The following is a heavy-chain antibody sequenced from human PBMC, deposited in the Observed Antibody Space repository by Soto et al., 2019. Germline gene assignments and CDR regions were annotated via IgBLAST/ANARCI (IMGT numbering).Heavy chain of an antibody. Sequence: QVQLVQSGAEVKKPGASVKVSCKASGYSFTNDDISWVRRAPGQGLAWMGWMSPKTGNTGYAQKFQGRVTMTRNTSISTAYMELTSLRSDDTAVYYCTRWLGYSSGADVWGQGTTVTVSS. CDR3: TRWLGYSSGADV. CDR2: MSPKTGNT. V-gene: IGHV1-8*02. J-gene: IGHJ6*02. CDR1: GYSFTNDD. D-gene: IGHD5-18*01.